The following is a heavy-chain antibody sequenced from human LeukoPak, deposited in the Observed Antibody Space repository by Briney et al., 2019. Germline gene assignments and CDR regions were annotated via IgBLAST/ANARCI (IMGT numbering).Heavy chain of an antibody. J-gene: IGHJ4*02. CDR3: ARKLRYSYGYAFDY. D-gene: IGHD5-18*01. Sequence: GESLQISCQGSGSIFTSYWIGWVRQLPGKGLEWMGIIYPGDSDTKYSPSFQGQVTISADKSISTAYLQWSSLKASDTAMYYCARKLRYSYGYAFDYWGQGTLVTVSS. CDR2: IYPGDSDT. CDR1: GSIFTSYW. V-gene: IGHV5-51*01.